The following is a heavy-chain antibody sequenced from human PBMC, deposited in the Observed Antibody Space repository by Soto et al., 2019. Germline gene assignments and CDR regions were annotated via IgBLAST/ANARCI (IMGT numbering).Heavy chain of an antibody. J-gene: IGHJ5*02. CDR3: ARHSYDFWSGYYGWFDP. CDR2: INHSGST. Sequence: SETLSLTCAVDGGSFSGYYWTWLRQPPGTGLEWIGEINHSGSTNYNPSLKSRVTISVDTSKNQFSLKLSSVTAADTAVYYCARHSYDFWSGYYGWFDPWGQGTLVTVS. D-gene: IGHD3-3*01. CDR1: GGSFSGYY. V-gene: IGHV4-34*01.